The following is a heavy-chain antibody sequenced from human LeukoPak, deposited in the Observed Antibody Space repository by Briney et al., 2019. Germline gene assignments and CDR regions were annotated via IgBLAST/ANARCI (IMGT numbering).Heavy chain of an antibody. CDR1: GFTFDSYA. D-gene: IGHD6-13*01. CDR3: AKDDSADAATADFDY. CDR2: ISSSGGST. Sequence: GGSLRLSCAASGFTFDSYAMNGVRQAPGKGLEWVSAISSSGGSTYYADSVKGRFTISRDNSKNTLYLQMNSLRAEDTAVYYCAKDDSADAATADFDYWGQGTLVAVSS. J-gene: IGHJ4*02. V-gene: IGHV3-23*01.